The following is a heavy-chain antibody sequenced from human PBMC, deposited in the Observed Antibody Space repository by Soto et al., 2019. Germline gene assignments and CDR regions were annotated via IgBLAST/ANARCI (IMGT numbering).Heavy chain of an antibody. CDR2: IWYDGSNK. Sequence: GGSLRLSCAASGFTFSSYGMHWVRQAPGKGLEWVAVIWYDGSNKYYADSAKGRFTISRDNSKNTLYLQMNSLRAEDTAVYYCARDSGSYYVDYWGQGTLVTVSS. CDR1: GFTFSSYG. CDR3: ARDSGSYYVDY. J-gene: IGHJ4*02. V-gene: IGHV3-33*01. D-gene: IGHD1-26*01.